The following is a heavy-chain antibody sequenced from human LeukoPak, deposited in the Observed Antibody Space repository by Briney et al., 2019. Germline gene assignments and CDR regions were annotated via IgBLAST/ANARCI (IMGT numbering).Heavy chain of an antibody. D-gene: IGHD1-1*01. V-gene: IGHV1-24*01. J-gene: IGHJ3*02. CDR2: FDPEDGET. CDR3: ATPKTTGTTLDAFDI. Sequence: ASVKVSCKVSGYTLTELSMHWVRQAPGKGLEWMGGFDPEDGETIYAQKFQGRVTMNEDTSTDAAYMELSSLRSEDTAVYYCATPKTTGTTLDAFDIWGQGTMVTVSS. CDR1: GYTLTELS.